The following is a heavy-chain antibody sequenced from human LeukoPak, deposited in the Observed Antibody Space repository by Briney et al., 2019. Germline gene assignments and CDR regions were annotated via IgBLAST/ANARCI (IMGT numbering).Heavy chain of an antibody. J-gene: IGHJ4*02. CDR3: ARHFHSAWFGF. CDR2: IYPVGSNG. CDR1: GFDFPAYG. Sequence: GEPLKISCKCSGFDFPAYGIAGVRQMPGKGLEGMGNIYPVGSNGRYSPSFQGQVTMSADKSITTVYLQWSSLKASDTAMYYCARHFHSAWFGFWGQGSLVTVSS. V-gene: IGHV5-51*01. D-gene: IGHD5-18*01.